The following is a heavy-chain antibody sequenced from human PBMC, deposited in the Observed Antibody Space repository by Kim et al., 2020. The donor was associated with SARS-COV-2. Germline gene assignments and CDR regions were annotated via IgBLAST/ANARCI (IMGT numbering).Heavy chain of an antibody. J-gene: IGHJ4*02. CDR1: GFTVSSNF. Sequence: GGSLRLSCAASGFTVSSNFMSWIRQAPGKGLEWVSVIYSGGNTYYADSVKGRFTISRDNSKNTLYLQMNSLRAEDTAVYYCARDWRNGSCQFDYWGQGTLVTVSS. V-gene: IGHV3-66*01. D-gene: IGHD1-26*01. CDR3: ARDWRNGSCQFDY. CDR2: IYSGGNT.